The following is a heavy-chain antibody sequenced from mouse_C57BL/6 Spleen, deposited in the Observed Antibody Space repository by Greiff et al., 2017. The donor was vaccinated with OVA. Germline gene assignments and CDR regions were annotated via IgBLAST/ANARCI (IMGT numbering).Heavy chain of an antibody. CDR1: GFSLTSYG. Sequence: QVQLQQSGPGLVQPSQSLSITCTVSGFSLTSYGVHWVRQSPGKGLEWLGVIWSGGSTDYNAAFISRLSISKDKSKSQVFFKMNSLQADDTAIYYCARMGNDYDVWFAYWGQGTLVTVSA. CDR2: IWSGGST. CDR3: ARMGNDYDVWFAY. J-gene: IGHJ3*01. V-gene: IGHV2-2*01. D-gene: IGHD2-4*01.